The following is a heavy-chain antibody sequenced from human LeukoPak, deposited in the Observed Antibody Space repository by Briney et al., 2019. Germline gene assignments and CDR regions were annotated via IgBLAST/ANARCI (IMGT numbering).Heavy chain of an antibody. CDR3: TRLAYYFDN. V-gene: IGHV3-7*01. CDR2: IKQDGSEK. D-gene: IGHD3-3*02. Sequence: GGSLRLSCVASGLTFSSYWMSRVRQAPGKGLEWVANIKQDGSEKYYVDSVKGRFTISRDNAKNSIYLQMNSPRAEDTAVYYCTRLAYYFDNWGQGALVTVSS. CDR1: GLTFSSYW. J-gene: IGHJ4*02.